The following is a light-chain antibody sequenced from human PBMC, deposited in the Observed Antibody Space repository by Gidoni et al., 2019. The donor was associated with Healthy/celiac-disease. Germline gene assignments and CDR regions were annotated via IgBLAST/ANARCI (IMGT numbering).Light chain of an antibody. CDR1: QSVSSN. CDR3: QQYNKWTPAEFT. CDR2: GAS. J-gene: IGKJ3*01. Sequence: IVITHSPATLSVSQVERATLSCRASQSVSSNLAWYQQKPGQAPRPLIYGASTRATGIPARFSGSGSGTEFTLTISSLKYEDFAVYYCQQYNKWTPAEFTFGTGTKVDIK. V-gene: IGKV3-15*01.